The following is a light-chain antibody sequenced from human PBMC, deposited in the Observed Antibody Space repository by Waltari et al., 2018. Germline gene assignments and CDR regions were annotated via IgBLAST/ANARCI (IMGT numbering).Light chain of an antibody. V-gene: IGKV1-39*02. CDR3: QEYHNWPQYT. Sequence: EIQMTQSPSSLSASVGDRVIITCRASQSINTYLNWYQQKSGKAPNVLIYGASSLRSGVPSRFSGSGSGTEFTLTVSSLQSEDFAVYYCQEYHNWPQYTFGQGTKVEIK. CDR1: QSINTY. CDR2: GAS. J-gene: IGKJ2*01.